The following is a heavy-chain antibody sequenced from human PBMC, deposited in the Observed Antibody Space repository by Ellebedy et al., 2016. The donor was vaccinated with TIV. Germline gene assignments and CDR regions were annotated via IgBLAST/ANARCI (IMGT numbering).Heavy chain of an antibody. CDR1: AESFSGYY. CDR3: ARGSGGTFKWFDP. J-gene: IGHJ5*02. Sequence: SETLSLTXAVYAESFSGYYWSWIRQSPGKGLEWIGKINHSGVADYNPSLKSRATISVDTSKNQFSLKWTSVTAADTAVYYCARGSGGTFKWFDPWGQGTLVTVSS. D-gene: IGHD2-15*01. V-gene: IGHV4-34*01. CDR2: INHSGVA.